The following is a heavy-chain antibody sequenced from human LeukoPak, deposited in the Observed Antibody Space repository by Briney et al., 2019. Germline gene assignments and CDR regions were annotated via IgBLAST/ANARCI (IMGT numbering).Heavy chain of an antibody. D-gene: IGHD2/OR15-2a*01. V-gene: IGHV4-34*01. CDR3: ARGLLGFPFDP. J-gene: IGHJ5*02. CDR2: INHSGST. Sequence: PSETLSLTCAVYGGSFSGYYWSWIRQPPGKGLEWIGEINHSGSTNYNPSLKSRVTISVDTSKNQFSLKLSSVTAADTAVYYCARGLLGFPFDPWGQGTLVTVSS. CDR1: GGSFSGYY.